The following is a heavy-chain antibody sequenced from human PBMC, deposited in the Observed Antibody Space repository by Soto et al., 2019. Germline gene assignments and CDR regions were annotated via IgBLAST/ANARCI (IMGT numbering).Heavy chain of an antibody. V-gene: IGHV1-69*06. CDR3: ARDEGGTYPYGMDV. J-gene: IGHJ6*02. Sequence: ASVKVSCKASGGTFSSYAISWVRQAPGQGLEWMGGIIPIFGTANYAQKFQGRVTITADKSTSTAYMELSSLRSEDTAVYYCARDEGGTYPYGMDVWGQGTTVTVSS. CDR1: GGTFSSYA. D-gene: IGHD1-1*01. CDR2: IIPIFGTA.